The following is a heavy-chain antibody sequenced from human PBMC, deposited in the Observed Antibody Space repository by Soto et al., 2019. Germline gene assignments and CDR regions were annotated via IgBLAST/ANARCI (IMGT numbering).Heavy chain of an antibody. J-gene: IGHJ4*02. V-gene: IGHV4-59*08. Sequence: QVQLQESGPGLVKPSETLSLTCTVSGGSISSYYWSWIRQPPGKGLEWIGYIYYSGSSDYNPSPKSRVTTSVDTSKNQFSLKLSSVTAADTAVYYCARRYGSCFDYWGQGTLVTVSS. CDR1: GGSISSYY. D-gene: IGHD5-18*01. CDR2: IYYSGSS. CDR3: ARRYGSCFDY.